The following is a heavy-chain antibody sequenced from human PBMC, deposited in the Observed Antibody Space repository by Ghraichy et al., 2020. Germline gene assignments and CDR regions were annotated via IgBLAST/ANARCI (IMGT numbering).Heavy chain of an antibody. J-gene: IGHJ4*02. V-gene: IGHV3-15*01. CDR3: TPEIRGSFDY. CDR1: AFAFSNHW. CDR2: IKSKTDGGTT. Sequence: GGSLRLSYAASAFAFSNHWMGWVLQAPGKGLEWVGRIKSKTDGGTTDYAASVKGRFTISRDDSKNTLYLKMNSLKTEDTAVYYCTPEIRGSFDYWGQGTLVTVPP. D-gene: IGHD4-23*01.